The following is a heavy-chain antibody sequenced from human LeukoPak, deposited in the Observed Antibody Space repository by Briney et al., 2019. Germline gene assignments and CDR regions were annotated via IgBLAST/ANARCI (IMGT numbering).Heavy chain of an antibody. J-gene: IGHJ4*02. Sequence: GSLRLSCAASGVTFSSYAMSWVRQAPGKGLEWVSAISGSGGSAYYADSVKGRFTISRDNSKNTLYLQLNSLRAEDTAVYYCASTGQGCSRWYRDFDYWGQGTLVTVSS. D-gene: IGHD6-13*01. CDR3: ASTGQGCSRWYRDFDY. CDR2: ISGSGGSA. CDR1: GVTFSSYA. V-gene: IGHV3-23*01.